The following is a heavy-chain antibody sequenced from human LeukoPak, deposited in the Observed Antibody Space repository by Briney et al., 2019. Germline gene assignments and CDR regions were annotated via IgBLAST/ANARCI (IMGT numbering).Heavy chain of an antibody. D-gene: IGHD2-2*03. Sequence: ASVKVSCKASGYTFTGYYMHWVRQAPGQGLEWMGWINPNNGGTNYAQNFRGRVTMTRGTSISSAYMELSRLRSDDTAVYYCARSMDIVVVPAADSSGFDYWGQGTLVTVSS. V-gene: IGHV1-2*02. CDR3: ARSMDIVVVPAADSSGFDY. CDR2: INPNNGGT. CDR1: GYTFTGYY. J-gene: IGHJ4*02.